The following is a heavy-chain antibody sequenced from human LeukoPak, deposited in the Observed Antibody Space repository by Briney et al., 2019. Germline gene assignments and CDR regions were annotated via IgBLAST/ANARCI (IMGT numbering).Heavy chain of an antibody. CDR2: IYYSGST. J-gene: IGHJ4*02. CDR3: AGGYCSGGSCYRQGFDY. CDR1: GGSISGYY. D-gene: IGHD2-15*01. V-gene: IGHV4-59*01. Sequence: SETLSLTCTVSGGSISGYYWNWIRQPPGKGLEWIGYIYYSGSTNYNPSLKSRVTISVDTSKNQFSLKLSSVTAADTAVYYCAGGYCSGGSCYRQGFDYWGQGTLVTVSS.